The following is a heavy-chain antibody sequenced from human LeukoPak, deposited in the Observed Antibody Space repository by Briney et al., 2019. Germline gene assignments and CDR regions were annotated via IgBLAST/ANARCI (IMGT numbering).Heavy chain of an antibody. CDR3: ARDPSLESDYGVYATN. V-gene: IGHV3-21*01. CDR1: GFSFSRYS. Sequence: GGSLRLSCATAGFSFSRYSLIWVRQAPGKGLEWVASITGGGSYIYYSDSVKGRFTVSRDNAKKSLYLRMNSLGAEDTAVYYCARDPSLESDYGVYATNWGQGTLVTVSS. J-gene: IGHJ4*02. D-gene: IGHD4-17*01. CDR2: ITGGGSYI.